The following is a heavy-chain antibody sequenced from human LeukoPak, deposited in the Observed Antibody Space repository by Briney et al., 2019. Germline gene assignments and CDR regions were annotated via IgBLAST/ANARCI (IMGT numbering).Heavy chain of an antibody. V-gene: IGHV3-30*18. Sequence: PGRSLRLSCAASGFTFSSYGMHWVRQAPGKGLEWVAIISYDGSNKYYADSVKGRFTISRDDSKNTLYLQMNSLRAEDTAVYYCAKDGDGDSDYWGQGTLVTVSS. D-gene: IGHD2-21*02. J-gene: IGHJ4*02. CDR3: AKDGDGDSDY. CDR1: GFTFSSYG. CDR2: ISYDGSNK.